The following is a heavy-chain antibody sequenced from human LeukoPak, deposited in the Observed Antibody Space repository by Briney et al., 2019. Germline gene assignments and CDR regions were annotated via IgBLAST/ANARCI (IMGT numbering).Heavy chain of an antibody. CDR3: ARQSPYYYYYMDV. V-gene: IGHV5-51*01. CDR2: IYPGDSDT. J-gene: IGHJ6*03. Sequence: GESLKISCKGSGYSFTSYWIGWVRQMPGKGLEWMGIIYPGDSDTRYSPSFQGQVTISADKSISTAYLQWSSLKASDTAMYYCARQSPYYYYYMDVWGKGTTVTISS. CDR1: GYSFTSYW.